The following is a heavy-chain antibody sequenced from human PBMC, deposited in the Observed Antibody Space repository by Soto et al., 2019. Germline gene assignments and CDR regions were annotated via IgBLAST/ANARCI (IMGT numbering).Heavy chain of an antibody. V-gene: IGHV3-33*01. CDR2: IWYDGSNK. CDR1: GFTFSSYG. Sequence: QVQLVESGGGVVQPGRSLRLSCAASGFTFSSYGMHWVRQAPGKGLEWVAVIWYDGSNKYYADSVKGRFTISRDNSKNTLYLQMNSLRAEDTAVYYCARDRVTTLYYGMDVWGQGTTVTVSS. CDR3: ARDRVTTLYYGMDV. D-gene: IGHD4-17*01. J-gene: IGHJ6*02.